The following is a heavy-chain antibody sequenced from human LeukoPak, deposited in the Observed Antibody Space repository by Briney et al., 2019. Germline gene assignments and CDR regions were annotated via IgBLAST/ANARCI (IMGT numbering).Heavy chain of an antibody. D-gene: IGHD3-22*01. V-gene: IGHV5-51*01. CDR3: ARHLSSHSSAMDGDY. J-gene: IGHJ4*02. CDR1: GYSFTSYW. Sequence: GESLKISCKGSGYSFTSYWIGWVRQMPGKGLEWMGIIYPGDSDTRYSPSFQGQVTISADKSISTAYLQWSSLKASDTAMYYCARHLSSHSSAMDGDYWGQGTLVTVSS. CDR2: IYPGDSDT.